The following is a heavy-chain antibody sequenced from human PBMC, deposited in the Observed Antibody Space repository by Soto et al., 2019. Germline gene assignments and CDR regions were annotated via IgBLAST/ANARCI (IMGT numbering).Heavy chain of an antibody. Sequence: ASVKVSCKASGYTFTSYYMHWVRQAPGQGLEWMGWISAYNGNTNYAQKLQGRVTMTTDTSTSTAYMELRSLRSDDTAVYYCARGLNYYDSSGYSLHDAFDIWGQGTMVTVS. D-gene: IGHD3-22*01. CDR1: GYTFTSYY. J-gene: IGHJ3*02. CDR2: ISAYNGNT. V-gene: IGHV1-18*04. CDR3: ARGLNYYDSSGYSLHDAFDI.